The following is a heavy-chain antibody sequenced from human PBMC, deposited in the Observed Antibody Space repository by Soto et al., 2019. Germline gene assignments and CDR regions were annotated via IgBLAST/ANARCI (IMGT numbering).Heavy chain of an antibody. D-gene: IGHD6-13*01. Sequence: TLSLTCTFSVGSISSGGYYWSWIRQHPGKGLEWIGYIYYSGSTYYNPSLKSRVTISVDTSKNQFSLKLSSVTAADTAVYYCARDGAAAGLDYWGQGTLVTVSS. CDR2: IYYSGST. J-gene: IGHJ4*02. CDR3: ARDGAAAGLDY. V-gene: IGHV4-31*03. CDR1: VGSISSGGYY.